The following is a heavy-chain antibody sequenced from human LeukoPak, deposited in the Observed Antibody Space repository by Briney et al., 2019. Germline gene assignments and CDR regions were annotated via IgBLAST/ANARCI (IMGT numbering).Heavy chain of an antibody. V-gene: IGHV3-23*01. CDR2: IYESGQTT. Sequence: GGSLRLSCVGPGFTFSSHAMSWVRQAPEKGLEWVSGIYESGQTTHYADSVKGRFSISRDNSKNTLYLQMDSLRGEDTAIYYCAKDYRIGYSDHFDYWGQGALVTVSS. J-gene: IGHJ4*02. CDR1: GFTFSSHA. D-gene: IGHD2-21*01. CDR3: AKDYRIGYSDHFDY.